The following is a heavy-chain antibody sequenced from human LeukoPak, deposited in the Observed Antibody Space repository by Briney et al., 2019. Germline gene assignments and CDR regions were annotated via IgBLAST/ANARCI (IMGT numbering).Heavy chain of an antibody. Sequence: GSLRLSCAASGFALSSHWMTWVRQVPGRGPEWVANVNRDGSETYYLDSVKGRFTISKDNAKNSLYLQMNSLRAEDTAIYYCARSIPYGTTWYGRSDYWGQGTLVTVSS. J-gene: IGHJ4*02. D-gene: IGHD6-13*01. CDR1: GFALSSHW. V-gene: IGHV3-7*03. CDR2: VNRDGSET. CDR3: ARSIPYGTTWYGRSDY.